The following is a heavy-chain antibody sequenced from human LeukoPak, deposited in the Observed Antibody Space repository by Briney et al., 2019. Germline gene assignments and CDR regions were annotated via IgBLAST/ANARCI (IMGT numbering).Heavy chain of an antibody. CDR2: TYYKSKWYY. J-gene: IGHJ5*02. CDR3: TRGEIFDP. V-gene: IGHV6-1*01. CDR1: GDSFSSNSAA. Sequence: SQTLSLTCAISGDSFSSNSAAWNWIRQSPSRGLEWLGRTYYKSKWYYDYAISVKSRITINPDISKNQFSLQLNSVTPEDTAVYYCTRGEIFDPWGQGTLVTVSS.